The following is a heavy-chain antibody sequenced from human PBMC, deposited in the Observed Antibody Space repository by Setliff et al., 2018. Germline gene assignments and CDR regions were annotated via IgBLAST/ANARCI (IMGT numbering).Heavy chain of an antibody. V-gene: IGHV3-48*04. Sequence: PGGSLRLSCAASGFTFSSYSMNWVRQAPGKGLEWVSYISYSGNTIYYVDSVKGRFTISRDNAKNSLYLQMNSLRAEDTAVYYCARETTYYDILPGYPLFDYWGQGTLVTVSS. CDR2: ISYSGNTI. J-gene: IGHJ4*02. CDR1: GFTFSSYS. D-gene: IGHD3-9*01. CDR3: ARETTYYDILPGYPLFDY.